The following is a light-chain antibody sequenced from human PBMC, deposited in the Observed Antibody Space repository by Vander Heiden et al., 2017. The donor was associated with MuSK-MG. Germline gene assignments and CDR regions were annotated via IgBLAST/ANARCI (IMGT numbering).Light chain of an antibody. CDR1: QNISDY. Sequence: DFRMTHSPSSLSASVGDRVTITCLASQNISDYLNWYQQKPGKAPKVLIYDASNLETGVPSRFSGSGSGTDFTLTISSLHPEDVATYYCQQFHSLPLTFGRGTKVEIK. V-gene: IGKV1-33*01. CDR3: QQFHSLPLT. CDR2: DAS. J-gene: IGKJ4*01.